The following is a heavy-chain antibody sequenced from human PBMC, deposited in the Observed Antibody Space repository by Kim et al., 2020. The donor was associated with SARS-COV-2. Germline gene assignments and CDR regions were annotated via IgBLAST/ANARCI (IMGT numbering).Heavy chain of an antibody. V-gene: IGHV3-11*05. CDR1: GFTISDYY. CDR2: ISSNSLYT. Sequence: GGSLRLSCTSSGFTISDYYMNWIRQAPGKGLEWVSYISSNSLYTNYTDSVKGRFTISRDSAKKSLYLQMNNLRADDTAVYYCARDSNRGIIDVWGQGTLV. CDR3: ARDSNRGIIDV. J-gene: IGHJ4*02. D-gene: IGHD2-15*01.